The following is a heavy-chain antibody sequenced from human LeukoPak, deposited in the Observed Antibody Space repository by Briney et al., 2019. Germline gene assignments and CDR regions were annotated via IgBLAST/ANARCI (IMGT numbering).Heavy chain of an antibody. CDR3: ANPGGGY. CDR2: SGSGGST. J-gene: IGHJ4*02. D-gene: IGHD3-16*01. V-gene: IGHV3-23*01. CDR1: GFTFSTYA. Sequence: GRSLRLSCAASGFTFSTYAMTWVRQAPGKGLEWVSSSGSGGSTYYADSVKGRFTISRDNSKNTLYLQMNSLRAEDTAVYYCANPGGGYWGQGTLVTVSS.